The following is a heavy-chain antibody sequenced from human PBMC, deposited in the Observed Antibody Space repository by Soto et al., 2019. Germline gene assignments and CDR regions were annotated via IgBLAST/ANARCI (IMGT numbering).Heavy chain of an antibody. Sequence: QVQLQQWGAGLLKPSETLSLTCAVYGGSFSGYQWTWIRQTPGKGLEWIGEINDSGNINYNPSLKSRVTIWVDTAKKPISLKLSSVTAADTAVYYCARGLILWFGELSRRGGYYYYMDVWGKGTTVTVSS. D-gene: IGHD3-10*01. V-gene: IGHV4-34*01. CDR3: ARGLILWFGELSRRGGYYYYMDV. CDR1: GGSFSGYQ. CDR2: INDSGNI. J-gene: IGHJ6*03.